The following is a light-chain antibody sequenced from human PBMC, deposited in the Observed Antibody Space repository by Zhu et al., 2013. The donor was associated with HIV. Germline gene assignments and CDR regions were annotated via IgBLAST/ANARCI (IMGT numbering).Light chain of an antibody. V-gene: IGKV1-27*01. Sequence: DIQMTQSPSSLPASVGDRVTITCRASQGMNNYLAWYQHKPGKVPKLLIYGASTLQSGVPSRFSGSGSGADFTLTISSLQPEDAANYYCLPGTFGLGTRVEIK. J-gene: IGKJ1*01. CDR3: LPGT. CDR2: GAS. CDR1: QGMNNY.